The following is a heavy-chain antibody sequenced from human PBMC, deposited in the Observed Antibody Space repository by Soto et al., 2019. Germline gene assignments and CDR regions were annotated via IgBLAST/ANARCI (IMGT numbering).Heavy chain of an antibody. D-gene: IGHD3-22*01. J-gene: IGHJ4*02. V-gene: IGHV3-30-3*01. CDR3: SRDRVFFYYNSCYYNFDY. CDR1: GFTFSNYA. CDR2: VSYDGSKQ. Sequence: QVQLVESGGGVVQPGRSLRVSCAASGFTFSNYAMHWVRQAPGKGLEWVAVVSYDGSKQFYADSVEGRFTISRDSSKSTPYSPQDHLRDEETGVYYCSRDRVFFYYNSCYYNFDYWGQGTLVTVSS.